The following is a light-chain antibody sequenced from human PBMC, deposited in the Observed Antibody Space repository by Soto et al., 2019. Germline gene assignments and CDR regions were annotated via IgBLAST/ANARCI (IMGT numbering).Light chain of an antibody. CDR1: QSIGSW. CDR2: DAS. J-gene: IGKJ2*01. Sequence: DIQMTQFPSTLSASVGDRVTITCRASQSIGSWLAWYQQQPGKAPKVLIYDASTLESGVPSRFTGSGSGTEFTLTISSLQPDDFATYYFQQYNTYSHTFGRGTKLEIK. V-gene: IGKV1-5*01. CDR3: QQYNTYSHT.